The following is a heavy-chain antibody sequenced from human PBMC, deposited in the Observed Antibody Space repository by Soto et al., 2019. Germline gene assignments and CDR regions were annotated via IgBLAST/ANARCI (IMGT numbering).Heavy chain of an antibody. D-gene: IGHD5-18*01. CDR1: GGSINSDGYY. V-gene: IGHV4-31*03. Sequence: QTLSLTCTVSGGSINSDGYYWSWISQHPEKGLEWIGYINYRGTTYYNPSLESRLTISVDTSENQFSLQLTSVIAADTALYYCARESYSFGRAFDIWGHGTLVTVSS. J-gene: IGHJ4*01. CDR2: INYRGTT. CDR3: ARESYSFGRAFDI.